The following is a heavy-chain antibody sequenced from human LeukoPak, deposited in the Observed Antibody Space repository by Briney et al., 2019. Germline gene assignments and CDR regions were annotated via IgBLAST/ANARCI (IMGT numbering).Heavy chain of an antibody. Sequence: GGSLRLSCAASGFTFSSYWMSWVRQAPGKGLEWVANIKQGGSEKYYVDSVKGRFTISRDNAQNSLYLQMNSLRAEDTALYYCARGDNSGWRNVYYFDYWGQGTLVTVSS. J-gene: IGHJ4*02. D-gene: IGHD6-19*01. CDR2: IKQGGSEK. CDR1: GFTFSSYW. CDR3: ARGDNSGWRNVYYFDY. V-gene: IGHV3-7*01.